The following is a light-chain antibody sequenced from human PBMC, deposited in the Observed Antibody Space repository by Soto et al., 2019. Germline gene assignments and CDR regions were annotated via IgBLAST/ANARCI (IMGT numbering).Light chain of an antibody. Sequence: QSALTQPASVSASPGQSITIPCTGTSSDVGSYNLVSWFQQHPGKVSKLLIYECTKRPSGLSDRFSGSKSGTTASLTISGLQAEDEAHYYCYSYAGENLYVFGTGTKVTVL. CDR2: ECT. CDR1: SSDVGSYNL. J-gene: IGLJ1*01. V-gene: IGLV2-23*01. CDR3: YSYAGENLYV.